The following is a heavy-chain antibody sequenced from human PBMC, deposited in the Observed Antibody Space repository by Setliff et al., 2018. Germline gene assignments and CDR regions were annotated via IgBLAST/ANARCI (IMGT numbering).Heavy chain of an antibody. V-gene: IGHV4-34*01. Sequence: PSETLSLTCAVYGGSFSGYYWSWIRQPPGTGLEWIWEINHSGSTNYNPSLTSRVTISVDTSKNQFSLKLSSVTAADTAVYYCARAGYIYYYYYTDVWGKGTTVTVSS. CDR2: INHSGST. J-gene: IGHJ6*03. CDR1: GGSFSGYY. CDR3: ARAGYIYYYYYTDV. D-gene: IGHD5-18*01.